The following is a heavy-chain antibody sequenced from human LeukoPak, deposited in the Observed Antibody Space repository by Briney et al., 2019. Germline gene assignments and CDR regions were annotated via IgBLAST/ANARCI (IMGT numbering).Heavy chain of an antibody. CDR2: ISSSSSYI. Sequence: PGGSLRLSCAASGFTFSSYSMNWVRQAPGKGLEWVSSISSSSSYIYYADSVKGRFTISRDNAKNSLYLQMNSLRAEDTAVYYCARVNSGSYYVWWFDPWGQGTLVTVSS. V-gene: IGHV3-21*04. CDR3: ARVNSGSYYVWWFDP. J-gene: IGHJ5*02. CDR1: GFTFSSYS. D-gene: IGHD1-26*01.